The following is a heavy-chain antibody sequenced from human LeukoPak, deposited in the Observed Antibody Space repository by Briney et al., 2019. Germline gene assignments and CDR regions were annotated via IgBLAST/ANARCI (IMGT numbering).Heavy chain of an antibody. CDR2: ISGSGGST. CDR3: AKGEYQLLPSSPGIDY. CDR1: GFTFSSYA. Sequence: PGGSLRLSCAASGFTFSSYAMSWVRQAPGKGLEWVSAISGSGGSTYYADSVKGRFTISRDNSKNTLYLQMNSLRAEDTAVYYCAKGEYQLLPSSPGIDYWGQGTLVTVSS. D-gene: IGHD2-2*01. J-gene: IGHJ4*02. V-gene: IGHV3-23*01.